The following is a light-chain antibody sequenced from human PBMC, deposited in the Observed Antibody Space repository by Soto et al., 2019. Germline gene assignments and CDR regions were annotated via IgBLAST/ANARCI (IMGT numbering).Light chain of an antibody. CDR2: GAS. Sequence: EIVMPQSPATLSVSPGERATLSRRASQSVNIHLAWYQQKPGQAPRLLIYGASARATGIPAKFSGSGSGTEFTLTISSLQSEDFAVYYCQKYNKWPRTVGKGNKVDIK. CDR3: QKYNKWPRT. V-gene: IGKV3D-15*01. J-gene: IGKJ1*01. CDR1: QSVNIH.